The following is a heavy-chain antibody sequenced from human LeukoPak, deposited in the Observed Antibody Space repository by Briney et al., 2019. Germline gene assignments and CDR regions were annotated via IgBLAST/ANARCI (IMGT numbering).Heavy chain of an antibody. J-gene: IGHJ4*02. CDR3: ARDKIQWLRYSYFDY. CDR1: GFTFDDYA. CDR2: ISWNSGSI. Sequence: PGRSLRLSCAASGFTFDDYAMHWVRQAPGKGLEWVSGISWNSGSIGYADSVKGRFTISRDNAKNSLYLQMNSLRADDTAVYFCARDKIQWLRYSYFDYWGQGVLVTVSS. V-gene: IGHV3-9*01. D-gene: IGHD5-12*01.